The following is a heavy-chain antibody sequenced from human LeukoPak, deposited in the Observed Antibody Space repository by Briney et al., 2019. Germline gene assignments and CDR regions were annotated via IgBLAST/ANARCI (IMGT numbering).Heavy chain of an antibody. J-gene: IGHJ4*02. CDR3: AKDRSSGIYSTFDH. D-gene: IGHD1-26*01. V-gene: IGHV3-23*01. CDR2: ISASGVMT. CDR1: GFTFTNYA. Sequence: GGSLRLSCAPSGFTFTNYAMTWVRQAPGKGLEWVSSISASGVMTYYADSVKGRFTVSRDISKHSLYLQMSSLTAADTAVYYCAKDRSSGIYSTFDHWGQGTLVTVSS.